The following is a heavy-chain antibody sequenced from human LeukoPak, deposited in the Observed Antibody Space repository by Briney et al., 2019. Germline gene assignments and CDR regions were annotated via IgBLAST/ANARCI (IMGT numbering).Heavy chain of an antibody. CDR3: ARDRPDDFWSGYYTPTLYYYYGMDV. CDR2: IYSGGST. Sequence: PGGSLRLSCAASGFTVSSNYMSWVRQAPGKGLEWVSVIYSGGSTYYADSVKGRFTISRDNSKNTLYLQMDSLRAEDTAVYYCARDRPDDFWSGYYTPTLYYYYGMDVWGQGTTVTVSS. CDR1: GFTVSSNY. V-gene: IGHV3-66*01. J-gene: IGHJ6*02. D-gene: IGHD3-3*01.